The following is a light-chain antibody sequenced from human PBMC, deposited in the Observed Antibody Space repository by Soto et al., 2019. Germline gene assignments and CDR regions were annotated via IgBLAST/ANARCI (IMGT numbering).Light chain of an antibody. CDR3: QQYGSSPRYT. J-gene: IGKJ1*01. Sequence: EIVLTQSPGTLSLSPGERATLSCRASQSVSSSYLAWYQQKPGQAPRLLIYGASSRATGIPDRFSGSGSGIDFTLTISRLEPEDFAVYYCQQYGSSPRYTFGQGTKVEIK. V-gene: IGKV3-20*01. CDR1: QSVSSSY. CDR2: GAS.